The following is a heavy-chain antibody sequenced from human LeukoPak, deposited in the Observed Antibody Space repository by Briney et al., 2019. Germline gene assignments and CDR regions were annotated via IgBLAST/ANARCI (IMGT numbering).Heavy chain of an antibody. Sequence: ASVKVSCKASGYTFTGYYMHWVRQAPGQGLKWMGWINPNSGGTNYAQKFQGRVTMTRDTSISTAYMELSRLRSDDTAVYYCARGTTLVRGVRGGYWGQGTLVTVSS. CDR1: GYTFTGYY. CDR2: INPNSGGT. D-gene: IGHD3-10*01. J-gene: IGHJ4*02. CDR3: ARGTTLVRGVRGGY. V-gene: IGHV1-2*02.